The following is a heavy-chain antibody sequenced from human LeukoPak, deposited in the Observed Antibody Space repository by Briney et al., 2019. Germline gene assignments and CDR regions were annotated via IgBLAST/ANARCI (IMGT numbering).Heavy chain of an antibody. Sequence: PSQTLSLTCTVSGGSISSGDYYWSWIRQPPGKGLEWIGYIYYSGSTYYNPSLKSRVTISVDTSKNQFSLKLSSVTAADTDVYYCARVSRWLQLLDAFDIWGQGTMVTVSS. CDR1: GGSISSGDYY. CDR2: IYYSGST. J-gene: IGHJ3*02. CDR3: ARVSRWLQLLDAFDI. D-gene: IGHD5-24*01. V-gene: IGHV4-30-4*01.